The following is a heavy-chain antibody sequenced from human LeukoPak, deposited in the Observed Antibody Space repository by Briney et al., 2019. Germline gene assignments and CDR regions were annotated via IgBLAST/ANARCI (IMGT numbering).Heavy chain of an antibody. J-gene: IGHJ4*02. CDR2: INPSGGST. CDR1: GYTFTSYY. V-gene: IGHV1-46*01. CDR3: ARSPIEKSPYYDYVWGSYRPIPRYYFDY. Sequence: ASVKVSCKASGYTFTSYYMHWVRQAPGQGLEWMGIINPSGGSTSYAQKFQGRATMTRDTSTSTVYMELSSLRSEDTAVYYCARSPIEKSPYYDYVWGSYRPIPRYYFDYWGQGTLVTVSS. D-gene: IGHD3-16*02.